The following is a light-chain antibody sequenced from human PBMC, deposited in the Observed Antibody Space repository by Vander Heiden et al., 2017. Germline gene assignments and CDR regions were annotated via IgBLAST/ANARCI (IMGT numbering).Light chain of an antibody. Sequence: EIVLTQSPGILSLSPGERATLSCRASQSVGSSYLAWYQQKPGQAPRLLIYGVSYKAPGIPDRFSGSGFGTDFTLTISRLEPEDFAVYYWQQYGSSTVHFGQGTKLEIK. CDR3: QQYGSSTVH. CDR2: GVS. J-gene: IGKJ2*01. CDR1: QSVGSSY. V-gene: IGKV3-20*01.